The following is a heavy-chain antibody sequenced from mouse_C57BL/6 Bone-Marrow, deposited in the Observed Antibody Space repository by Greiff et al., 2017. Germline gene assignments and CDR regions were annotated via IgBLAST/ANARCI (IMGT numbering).Heavy chain of an antibody. CDR1: GYTFTSYW. CDR2: IHPNSGST. D-gene: IGHD1-1*01. CDR3: ARSGYYYGSRYYFDY. J-gene: IGHJ2*01. Sequence: QVQLQQPGAELVKPGASVKLSCKASGYTFTSYWMHWVKQRPGQGLEWIGIIHPNSGSTNYNEKFKSKATLTVDKSSSTAYMQLSSLTSEDSAVYYCARSGYYYGSRYYFDYWGQGTTLTVSS. V-gene: IGHV1-64*01.